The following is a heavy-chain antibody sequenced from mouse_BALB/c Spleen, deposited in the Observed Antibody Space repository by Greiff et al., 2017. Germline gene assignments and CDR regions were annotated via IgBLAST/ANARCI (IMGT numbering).Heavy chain of an antibody. CDR3: LGSSPSAY. Sequence: QVQLQQSGAELARPGASVKMSCKASGYTFTSYTMHWVKQRPGQGLEWIGYINPSSGYTEYNQKFKDKTTLTADNSSSTAYMQLSSLTSEDSAVYYCLGSSPSAYWGQGTLVTVSA. V-gene: IGHV1-4*02. D-gene: IGHD1-1*01. CDR2: INPSSGYT. CDR1: GYTFTSYT. J-gene: IGHJ3*01.